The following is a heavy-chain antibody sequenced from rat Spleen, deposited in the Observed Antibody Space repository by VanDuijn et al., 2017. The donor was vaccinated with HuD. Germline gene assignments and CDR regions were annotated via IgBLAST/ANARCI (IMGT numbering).Heavy chain of an antibody. CDR2: ITHSTSTT. J-gene: IGHJ4*01. V-gene: IGHV5-29*01. CDR3: ARHEAYYYSSYPVMDA. D-gene: IGHD1-2*01. Sequence: EVQLVESGGGLVQPGRSMKLSCAASGFTFSSFAMAWVRQAPTKGLEWVATITHSTSTTYYPDSVQGRFTLSRDDAKSTLFLQMDSLRSEDTATYYCARHEAYYYSSYPVMDAWGQGASVTVSS. CDR1: GFTFSSFA.